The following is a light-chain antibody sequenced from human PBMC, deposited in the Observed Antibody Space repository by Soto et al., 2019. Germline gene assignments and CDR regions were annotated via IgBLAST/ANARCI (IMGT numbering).Light chain of an antibody. CDR2: SDN. V-gene: IGLV1-44*01. J-gene: IGLJ2*01. Sequence: QSVLTQSPSASGTPGQRVTISCSGSSSNIESNTVTWYQQLPGRAPKLLLYSDNQRPSGVPDRFSCSKSGTSASLAISGLQSEDEADYYCASWDDSLNGAVFGGGTKLTVL. CDR1: SSNIESNT. CDR3: ASWDDSLNGAV.